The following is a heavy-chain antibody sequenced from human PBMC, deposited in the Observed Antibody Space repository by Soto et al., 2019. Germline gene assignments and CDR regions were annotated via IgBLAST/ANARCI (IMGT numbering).Heavy chain of an antibody. J-gene: IGHJ4*02. CDR1: GFTFSSYA. CDR2: ISGSGGST. CDR3: AKDLSPTVITQYFDY. Sequence: PGGSLRLSCAASGFTFSSYAMSWVRQAPGKGLEWVSTISGSGGSTYYADSVKGRFTISRDNSKNTLYLQMNSLRAEDTAIYYCAKDLSPTVITQYFDYWGQGTLVTVSS. V-gene: IGHV3-23*01. D-gene: IGHD4-17*01.